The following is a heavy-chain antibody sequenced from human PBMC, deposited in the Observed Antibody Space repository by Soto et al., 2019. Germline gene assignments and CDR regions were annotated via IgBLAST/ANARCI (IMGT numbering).Heavy chain of an antibody. J-gene: IGHJ4*02. V-gene: IGHV4-59*08. D-gene: IGHD3-10*01. CDR2: IYYSGST. CDR3: ARHNYGSGSTYFDY. CDR1: GGSISSYY. Sequence: QVQLRESGPGLVKPSETLSLTCTVSGGSISSYYWSWIRQPPGKGLEWIGYIYYSGSTNYNPSLKSRGNITVDTSKNQFSLKLNSMTAAATAVYYCARHNYGSGSTYFDYWGQGTLVTVSS.